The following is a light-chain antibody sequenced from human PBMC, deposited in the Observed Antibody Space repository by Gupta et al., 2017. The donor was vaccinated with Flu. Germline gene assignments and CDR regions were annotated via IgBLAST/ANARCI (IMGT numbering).Light chain of an antibody. Sequence: IVFTQSPGTLFPSPGEGATISCRASQRVSNSHLVWYQQKPGQAPRLLFYDASRRATGLPDRFSGSGSGTDFTLTISILEPADFAVYYCQQDETSPLTFGGGTMVEIK. CDR2: DAS. J-gene: IGKJ4*01. CDR1: QRVSNSH. V-gene: IGKV3-20*01. CDR3: QQDETSPLT.